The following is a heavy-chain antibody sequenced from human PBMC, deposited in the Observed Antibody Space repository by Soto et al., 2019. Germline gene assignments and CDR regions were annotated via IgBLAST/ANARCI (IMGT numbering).Heavy chain of an antibody. CDR1: GFTFSSYA. J-gene: IGHJ3*02. CDR3: ARYSSSAAFDI. CDR2: ISYDGSNK. V-gene: IGHV3-30-3*01. D-gene: IGHD6-6*01. Sequence: GSLRLSCAASGFTFSSYAMHWVRQAPGKGLEWVAVISYDGSNKYYADSVKGRFTISRDNSKNTLYLQMNSLRAEDTAVYYCARYSSSAAFDIWGQGTMVTVSS.